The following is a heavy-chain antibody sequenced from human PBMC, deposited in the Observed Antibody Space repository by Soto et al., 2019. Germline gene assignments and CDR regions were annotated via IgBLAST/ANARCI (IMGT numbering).Heavy chain of an antibody. CDR3: ARHYSGYDMYFDY. D-gene: IGHD5-12*01. V-gene: IGHV4-39*01. J-gene: IGHJ4*02. CDR1: GCSISSSSYY. CDR2: IYYSGST. Sequence: SETLSLTCTVSGCSISSSSYYWGWIRHPPGQGLEWIGSIYYSGSTYSYPSLKRRVTISVDTSKNQFSLKLSSVTAADTAVYYCARHYSGYDMYFDYWGQGTLVTVSS.